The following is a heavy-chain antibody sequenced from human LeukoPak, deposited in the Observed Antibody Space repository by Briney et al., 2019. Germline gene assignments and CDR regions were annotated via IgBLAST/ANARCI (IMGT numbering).Heavy chain of an antibody. V-gene: IGHV3-7*03. Sequence: GGSLRLSCAASGFPFSSYSMTWVRQAPGKGLEWVTNIKPDGTTKFYVDSVKGRFTISRDNALNSLYLQMNSLRAEDTAIYYCARSIPYGTTWYGRSDYWGQGTLVTVSS. D-gene: IGHD6-13*01. CDR2: IKPDGTTK. CDR3: ARSIPYGTTWYGRSDY. J-gene: IGHJ4*02. CDR1: GFPFSSYS.